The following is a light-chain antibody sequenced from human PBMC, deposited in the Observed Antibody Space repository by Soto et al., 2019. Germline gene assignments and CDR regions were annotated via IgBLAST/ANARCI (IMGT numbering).Light chain of an antibody. CDR2: KAS. CDR1: QSISSW. J-gene: IGKJ1*01. Sequence: DIQMTQSPSTLSASVGDTVTITCRASQSISSWLAWYQQKPGKAPKVLIYKASSLESGVPSRFXXXXXGTXFXXXXXXLXXXXXATYYCQQYQSLWTFGQGTKVEIK. CDR3: QQYQSLWT. V-gene: IGKV1-5*03.